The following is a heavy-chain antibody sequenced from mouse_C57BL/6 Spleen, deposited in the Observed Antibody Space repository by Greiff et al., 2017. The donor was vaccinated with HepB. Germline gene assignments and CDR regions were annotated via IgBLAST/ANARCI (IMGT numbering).Heavy chain of an antibody. CDR3: ARDKTGSRWYFDV. Sequence: EVHLVESGGGLVKPGGSLKLSCAASGFTFSSYAMSWVRQTPEKRLEWVATISDGGSYTYYPDNVKGRFTISRDNAKNNLYLQMSHLKSEDTAMYYCARDKTGSRWYFDVWGTGTTVTVSS. CDR2: ISDGGSYT. V-gene: IGHV5-4*01. CDR1: GFTFSSYA. D-gene: IGHD4-1*01. J-gene: IGHJ1*03.